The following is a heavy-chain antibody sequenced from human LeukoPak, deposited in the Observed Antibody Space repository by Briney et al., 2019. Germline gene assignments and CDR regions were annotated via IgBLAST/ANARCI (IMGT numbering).Heavy chain of an antibody. CDR3: ARGNHVAGYFDY. V-gene: IGHV4-4*07. Sequence: SETLSLTCTVSGGSISSYYWSWIRQPAGKGLEWIGRIYTSGSTNYNPSLKSRVTISVDTSKNQFSLKLSSVTAADTAVYYCARGNHVAGYFDYWGQGTLVTVSS. J-gene: IGHJ4*02. D-gene: IGHD2-21*01. CDR1: GGSISSYY. CDR2: IYTSGST.